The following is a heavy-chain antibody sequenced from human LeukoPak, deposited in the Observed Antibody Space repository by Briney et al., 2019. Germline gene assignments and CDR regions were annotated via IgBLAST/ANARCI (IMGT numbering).Heavy chain of an antibody. Sequence: SETLSLTCTVSGGSISSYYWSWIRQPPGKGLEWIGYTYYSGSTNYNPSLKSRVTISVDTSKNQSSLKLSSVTAADTAVYYCARVDGGGDAFDIWGQGTMVTVSS. J-gene: IGHJ3*02. CDR2: TYYSGST. CDR1: GGSISSYY. CDR3: ARVDGGGDAFDI. V-gene: IGHV4-59*01. D-gene: IGHD3-10*01.